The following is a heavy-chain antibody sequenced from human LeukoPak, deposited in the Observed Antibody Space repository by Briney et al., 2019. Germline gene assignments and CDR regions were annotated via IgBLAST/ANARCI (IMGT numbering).Heavy chain of an antibody. V-gene: IGHV1-69*06. D-gene: IGHD6-6*01. J-gene: IGHJ4*02. CDR3: ARSIGWQLVLYDY. CDR2: IIPIFGTA. Sequence: SVKVSCKASGGTFSSYAISWVRQAPGQGLEWMGGIIPIFGTANYAQKFQGRVTITADKSTSTAYMELSSLRSEDTAVYYCARSIGWQLVLYDYWGQGTLVTVSS. CDR1: GGTFSSYA.